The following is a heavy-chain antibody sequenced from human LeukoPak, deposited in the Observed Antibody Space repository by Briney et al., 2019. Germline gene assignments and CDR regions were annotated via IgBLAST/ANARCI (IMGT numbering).Heavy chain of an antibody. CDR2: ITGSGGTT. CDR1: GFTFSRYA. V-gene: IGHV3-23*01. D-gene: IGHD2-21*02. CDR3: EKEDCGVDCSTFDY. Sequence: SGGSLRLSWAAAGFTFSRYAMSWVRQAPEKGLEWVSSITGSGGTTYYADSVKRRYTISIDNTNSTQYLQMNSLRAEDTAVYYCEKEDCGVDCSTFDYWGQGTLVTVS. J-gene: IGHJ4*02.